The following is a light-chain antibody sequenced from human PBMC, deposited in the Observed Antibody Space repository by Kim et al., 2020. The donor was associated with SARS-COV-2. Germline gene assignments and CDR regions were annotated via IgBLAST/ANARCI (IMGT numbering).Light chain of an antibody. J-gene: IGKJ1*01. CDR2: AAS. CDR3: QQYTSYSWT. V-gene: IGKV1-39*01. Sequence: ASVGDRVTITCRASQSISSYLNWYQQKPGKAPKLLIYAASSLQSGVPSRFSGSGSGTDFTLTISSLQPEDFATYYCQQYTSYSWTFGQGTKVDIK. CDR1: QSISSY.